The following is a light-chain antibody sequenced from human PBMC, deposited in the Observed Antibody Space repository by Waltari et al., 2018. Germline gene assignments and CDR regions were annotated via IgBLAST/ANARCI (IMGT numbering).Light chain of an antibody. CDR3: QKYVSLPAT. Sequence: EIVLTQSPGTLSLSPGERATLSCRASQSVSRSLARYQQKPGQAPRLLIYDASTRATGIPDRFSGSGSGTDFSLTISRLEPEDFAVYYCQKYVSLPATFGQGTKVEIK. CDR1: QSVSRS. J-gene: IGKJ1*01. CDR2: DAS. V-gene: IGKV3-20*01.